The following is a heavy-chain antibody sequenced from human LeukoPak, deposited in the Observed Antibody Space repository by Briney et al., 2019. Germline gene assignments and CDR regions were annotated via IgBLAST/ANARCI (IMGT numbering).Heavy chain of an antibody. D-gene: IGHD4-11*01. CDR1: GYTFTSYD. J-gene: IGHJ5*02. CDR2: MNPNSGNT. V-gene: IGHV1-8*01. Sequence: GASVKVSCKASGYTFTSYDINWVRQATGQGLEWMGWMNPNSGNTGYAQKFQGRVTMTRNTSISTAYMGLSSLRSEDTAVYYCARSTVTGGDWFDPWGQGTLVTVPS. CDR3: ARSTVTGGDWFDP.